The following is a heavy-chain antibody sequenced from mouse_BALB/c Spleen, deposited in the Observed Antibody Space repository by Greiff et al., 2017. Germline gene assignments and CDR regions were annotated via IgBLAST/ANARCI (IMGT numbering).Heavy chain of an antibody. D-gene: IGHD4-1*02. CDR2: IDPENGNT. CDR1: GFNIKDYY. V-gene: IGHV14-1*02. Sequence: EVKLLESGAELVRPGALVKLSCKASGFNIKDYYMHWVKQRPEQGLEWIGWIDPENGNTIYDPKFQGKASITADTSSNTAYLQLSSLASEDTAVYYCARGNWAGFADWGQGTLVTVAA. J-gene: IGHJ3*01. CDR3: ARGNWAGFAD.